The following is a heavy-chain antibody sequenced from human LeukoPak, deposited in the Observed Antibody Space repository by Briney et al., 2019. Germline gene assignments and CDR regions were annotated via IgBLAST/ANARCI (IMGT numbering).Heavy chain of an antibody. Sequence: GGSLRLSCAASGFTFSDYYMSWIRQAPGKGLEWVSIIFSGGNTFYADSVKGRFTISRDNSKNTLYLQMNSLRAEDTAVYYCARLIVSGTYDYFDYWGQGTLVTVSS. D-gene: IGHD1-26*01. CDR3: ARLIVSGTYDYFDY. CDR1: GFTFSDYY. CDR2: IFSGGNT. J-gene: IGHJ4*02. V-gene: IGHV3-66*04.